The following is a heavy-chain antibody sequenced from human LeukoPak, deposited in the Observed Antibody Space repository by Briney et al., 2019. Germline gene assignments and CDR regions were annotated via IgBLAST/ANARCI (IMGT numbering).Heavy chain of an antibody. V-gene: IGHV3-23*01. D-gene: IGHD4-17*01. CDR2: VSGSGDGT. J-gene: IGHJ4*02. CDR3: AKERLGGNYGDYAVDY. CDR1: GFTFTSYA. Sequence: GGSLRLSCAASGFTFTSYAMSWVRQTPGKGLEWVSSVSGSGDGTYYAHSVKGRFTISRDNSKKTLDLHMDGLRAEDTAVYYCAKERLGGNYGDYAVDYWGQGTMVAVSS.